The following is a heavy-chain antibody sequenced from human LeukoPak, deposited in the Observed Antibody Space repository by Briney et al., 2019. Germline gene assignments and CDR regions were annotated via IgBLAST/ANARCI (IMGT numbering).Heavy chain of an antibody. V-gene: IGHV3-7*01. CDR1: GFTFGSCW. CDR3: TRERDLSLYHFNY. Sequence: GGSLRLSCAASGFTFGSCWMNWVRQTPGKGLEWVANINQDGSQKFYVDSVKGRFTISRDNANNSLYLQMNSLRAEDTAVYYCTRERDLSLYHFNYWGQGTLVTVSS. J-gene: IGHJ4*02. CDR2: INQDGSQK.